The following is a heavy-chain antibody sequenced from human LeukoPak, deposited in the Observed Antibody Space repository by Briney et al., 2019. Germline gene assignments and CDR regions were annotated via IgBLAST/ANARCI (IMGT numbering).Heavy chain of an antibody. Sequence: PGGSLRLSCAASGFIFSSYWMHWVRHAPGKGLAWVSRINTDGSSTSYADSVKGRFTISRDNAKNTLYLQMNSLRAEDTAVYYCARDPYSGGYWDYYYYYMDLWGQGTTVTISS. J-gene: IGHJ6*03. D-gene: IGHD1-26*01. CDR3: ARDPYSGGYWDYYYYYMDL. CDR1: GFIFSSYW. V-gene: IGHV3-74*01. CDR2: INTDGSST.